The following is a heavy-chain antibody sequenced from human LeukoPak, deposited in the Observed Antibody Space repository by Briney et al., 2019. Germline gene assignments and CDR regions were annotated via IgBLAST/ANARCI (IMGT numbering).Heavy chain of an antibody. CDR3: TSRPTPIAAAGYYYGMDV. Sequence: GGSLRLSCAASGFTFSGSAMPWVRQASGKGLEWVGRIRSKANSYATAYAASVKGRFTISRDDSKNTAYLQMNSLKTEDTAVYYCTSRPTPIAAAGYYYGMDVWGQGTTVTVSS. CDR1: GFTFSGSA. J-gene: IGHJ6*02. CDR2: IRSKANSYAT. D-gene: IGHD6-13*01. V-gene: IGHV3-73*01.